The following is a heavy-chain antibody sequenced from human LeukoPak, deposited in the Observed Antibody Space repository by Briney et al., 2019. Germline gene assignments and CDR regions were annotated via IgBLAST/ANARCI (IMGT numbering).Heavy chain of an antibody. V-gene: IGHV1-18*01. J-gene: IGHJ4*02. Sequence: ASVKVSCTASGYTFTSYGISWVRQAPGQGLEWMGWISAYNGNTNYAQKLQGRVTMTTDTSTSTAYMELRSLRSDDTAVYYCAIFREYYDFWSGYAFWGQGTLVTVSS. CDR3: AIFREYYDFWSGYAF. D-gene: IGHD3-3*01. CDR1: GYTFTSYG. CDR2: ISAYNGNT.